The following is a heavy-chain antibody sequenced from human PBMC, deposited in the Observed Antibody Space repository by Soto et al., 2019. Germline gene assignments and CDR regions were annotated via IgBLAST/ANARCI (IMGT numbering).Heavy chain of an antibody. CDR2: ISTYNGDT. Sequence: GALSKVSSRPSGYTFISHWISWVGWAPARGLEWMGWISTYNGDTEYGHRVQVRVSMTTATTTAITYIELRSRRFDDTAIYFCARTHWQPDSLDGFDFWGQGTQVTVSS. D-gene: IGHD1-1*01. CDR1: GYTFISHW. J-gene: IGHJ4*02. CDR3: ARTHWQPDSLDGFDF. V-gene: IGHV1-18*04.